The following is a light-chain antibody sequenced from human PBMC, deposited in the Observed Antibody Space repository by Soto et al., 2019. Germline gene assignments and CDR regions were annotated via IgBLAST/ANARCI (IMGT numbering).Light chain of an antibody. V-gene: IGLV2-23*01. Sequence: QSALTQPASVSGSPGQSITISCTGTSSDVGSYNLVSWYQQHPGKAPKLMIYEGSKRPSGVSNRFSGSKSGNTASLTISGLQAEDEADYYCCSYAGSSTYVVFGGGPKRTVL. CDR3: CSYAGSSTYVV. J-gene: IGLJ2*01. CDR2: EGS. CDR1: SSDVGSYNL.